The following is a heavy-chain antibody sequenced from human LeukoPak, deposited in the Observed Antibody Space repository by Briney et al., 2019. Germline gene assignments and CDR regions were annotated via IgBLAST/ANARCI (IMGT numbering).Heavy chain of an antibody. CDR2: ISNSGST. D-gene: IGHD1-1*01. CDR3: VRLYPNTGEWAFDI. J-gene: IGHJ3*02. V-gene: IGHV4-59*01. CDR1: RGSIDSYY. Sequence: SETLSLTCSVYRGSIDSYYWSWIRQPPGEGLEWIGYISNSGSTNYNPSLKSRVTISVDTSKNQLSLKLTSVTAADTAMYHCVRLYPNTGEWAFDIWGQGTMVTVSS.